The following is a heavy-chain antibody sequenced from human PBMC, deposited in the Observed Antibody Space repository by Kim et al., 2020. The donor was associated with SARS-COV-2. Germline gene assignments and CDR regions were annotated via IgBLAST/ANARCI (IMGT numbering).Heavy chain of an antibody. CDR2: IHYNGNT. CDR1: GGSISSSSYY. Sequence: SETLSLTCTVSGGSISSSSYYWGWIRQPPGKGLEWIASIHYNGNTYYNSSLKSRITMSVDTSKTQFSLKLSSVTALDTAVYYCATPGGGVVTYYSLDNWG. J-gene: IGHJ4*01. V-gene: IGHV4-39*01. D-gene: IGHD3-16*01. CDR3: ATPGGGVVTYYSLDN.